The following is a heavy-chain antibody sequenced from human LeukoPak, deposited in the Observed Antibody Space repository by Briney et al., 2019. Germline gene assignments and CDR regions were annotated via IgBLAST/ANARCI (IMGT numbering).Heavy chain of an antibody. Sequence: GGSLRLSCAASGFTFSNYGMHWVRQAPGKGLEWVAVIWYDGSNKYYADSVKGRFTISRDNAKNTLYLQMNSLRAEDTAIYYCAYDILTRWGQGTLVAVSS. J-gene: IGHJ4*02. CDR2: IWYDGSNK. CDR1: GFTFSNYG. V-gene: IGHV3-33*03. D-gene: IGHD3-9*01. CDR3: AYDILTR.